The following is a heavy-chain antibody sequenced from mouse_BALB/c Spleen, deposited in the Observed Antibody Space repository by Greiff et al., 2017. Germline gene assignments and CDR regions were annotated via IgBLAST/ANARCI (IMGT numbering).Heavy chain of an antibody. CDR2: IDPANGNT. CDR1: GFNIKDTY. J-gene: IGHJ3*01. CDR3: ARGHYGNYVAY. V-gene: IGHV14-3*02. Sequence: SGAELVKPGASVKLSCTASGFNIKDTYMHWVKQRPEQGLEWIGRIDPANGNTKYDPKFQGKATITADTSSNTAYLQLSSLTSEDTAVYYCARGHYGNYVAYWGQGTLVTVSA. D-gene: IGHD2-1*01.